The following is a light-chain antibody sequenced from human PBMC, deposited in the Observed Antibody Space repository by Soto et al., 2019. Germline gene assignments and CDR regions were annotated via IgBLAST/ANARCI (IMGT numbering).Light chain of an antibody. V-gene: IGKV1-12*01. CDR3: QQANSYPWT. Sequence: DIPMTQSPSSVSASVGDSVTITCRASQGVSDWVAWYQQKPGEAPKLLIYGSSSLLSGVPSRFSGTRSGTDFTLTISSLQPEDFATYYCQQANSYPWTFGQGTKVEIE. CDR2: GSS. J-gene: IGKJ1*01. CDR1: QGVSDW.